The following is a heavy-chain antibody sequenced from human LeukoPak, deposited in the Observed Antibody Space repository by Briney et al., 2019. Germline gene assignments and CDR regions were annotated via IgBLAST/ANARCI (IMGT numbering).Heavy chain of an antibody. CDR2: ISGSGGST. D-gene: IGHD3-22*01. J-gene: IGHJ3*02. V-gene: IGHV3-23*01. CDR3: AKLFYDSSGYYDAFDI. CDR1: GFTFSSYA. Sequence: RGSLRLSCAASGFTFSSYAMSWVRQAPGKGLEWVSGISGSGGSTYYADSVKGRFTISRDNSKNMLYLQMNSLRAEDTAVYYCAKLFYDSSGYYDAFDIWGRGTMVTVSS.